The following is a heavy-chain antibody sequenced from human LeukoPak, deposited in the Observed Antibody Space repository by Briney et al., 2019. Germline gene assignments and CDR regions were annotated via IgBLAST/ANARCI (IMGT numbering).Heavy chain of an antibody. J-gene: IGHJ1*01. CDR1: GFTFDDYA. V-gene: IGHV3-9*01. Sequence: PGGSLRLSCAASGFTFDDYAMHWVRQAPGKGLEWVSGISWNSGSIGYADSVKGRFTISRDNAKNSLYLQMNSLRAEDTAVYYCANSVPFYDFWSGYYYAVDFQHWGQGTLVTASS. D-gene: IGHD3-3*01. CDR2: ISWNSGSI. CDR3: ANSVPFYDFWSGYYYAVDFQH.